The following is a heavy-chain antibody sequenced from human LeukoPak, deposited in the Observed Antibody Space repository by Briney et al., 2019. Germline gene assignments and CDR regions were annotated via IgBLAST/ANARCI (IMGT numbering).Heavy chain of an antibody. D-gene: IGHD5-24*01. J-gene: IGHJ4*02. Sequence: SETLSLTCTVSGGSISSSSYYWGWIRQPPGKGLEWIGSIYYSGSTYYNPSLKSRVTISVDTSKNQFSLKLSSVTAADTAAYYCARLEMATIFYYFDYWGQGTLVTVSS. CDR2: IYYSGST. CDR3: ARLEMATIFYYFDY. V-gene: IGHV4-39*01. CDR1: GGSISSSSYY.